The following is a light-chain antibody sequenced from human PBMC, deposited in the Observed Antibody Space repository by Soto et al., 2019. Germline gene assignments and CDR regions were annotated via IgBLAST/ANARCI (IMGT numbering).Light chain of an antibody. V-gene: IGKV3-20*01. J-gene: IGKJ2*01. Sequence: EVVLTQSPGTLSLSPGERATLSCRASQSVSNNYLAWYQQKPGQSPKLLIFGSSDRATGIPDRFSGSGSGTDFTLTIRSLEPEDFAVYYCQQYGSSPPYTFGRGTKLEIK. CDR2: GSS. CDR1: QSVSNNY. CDR3: QQYGSSPPYT.